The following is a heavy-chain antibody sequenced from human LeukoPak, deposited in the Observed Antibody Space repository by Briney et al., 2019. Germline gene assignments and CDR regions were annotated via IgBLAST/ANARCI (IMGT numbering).Heavy chain of an antibody. CDR3: TTNIVVVTATHYYYYMDV. J-gene: IGHJ6*03. D-gene: IGHD2-21*02. CDR2: IYSGGST. CDR1: GFTVSSNY. Sequence: PGGSLRLSCAASGFTVSSNYMSWVRQAPGKGLEWVSVIYSGGSTYYADSVKGRFIISRDNSKNTLYLQMNSLKTEDTAVYYCTTNIVVVTATHYYYYMDVWGKGTTVTISS. V-gene: IGHV3-53*01.